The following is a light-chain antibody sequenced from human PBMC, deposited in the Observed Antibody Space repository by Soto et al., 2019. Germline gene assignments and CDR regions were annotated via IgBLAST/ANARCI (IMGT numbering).Light chain of an antibody. CDR2: YDS. J-gene: IGLJ3*02. CDR3: QVWDSSSDHLWV. Sequence: SYELTQPPSVSVAPGKTARITCGGNNIGSKSVHWYQQKPGQAPVLVIYYDSDRPSGIPERCSGSNSGNTATLTISRVEAGDEADYYCQVWDSSSDHLWVFGGGTKLTVL. CDR1: NIGSKS. V-gene: IGLV3-21*04.